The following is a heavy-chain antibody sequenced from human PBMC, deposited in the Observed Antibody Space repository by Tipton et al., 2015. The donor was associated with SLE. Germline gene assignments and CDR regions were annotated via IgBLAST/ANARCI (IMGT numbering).Heavy chain of an antibody. Sequence: TLSLTCTVSGDSISSSTYYWGWIRQPPGKGLEWIGTIHYSGTTYYNPSLRSRVTISVDTSKNQFSLKLSSVTAADTAVYYCARLPTGFPNWFDPWGQGTLVTVSS. D-gene: IGHD4-17*01. CDR1: GDSISSSTYY. V-gene: IGHV4-39*01. CDR3: ARLPTGFPNWFDP. CDR2: IHYSGTT. J-gene: IGHJ5*02.